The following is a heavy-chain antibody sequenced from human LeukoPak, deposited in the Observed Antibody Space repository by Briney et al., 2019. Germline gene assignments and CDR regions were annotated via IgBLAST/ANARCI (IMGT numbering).Heavy chain of an antibody. CDR3: ARQIAVAGKAEFDY. J-gene: IGHJ4*02. CDR1: GGSISSYY. D-gene: IGHD6-19*01. V-gene: IGHV4-4*07. CDR2: IYTTGST. Sequence: SETLSLTCSVSGGSISSYYWTWIRQPAGKGLEWIGRIYTTGSTNYNPSLNSRVTMSVDTSKNQFSLKLSSVTAADTAVYYCARQIAVAGKAEFDYWGQGTLVTVSS.